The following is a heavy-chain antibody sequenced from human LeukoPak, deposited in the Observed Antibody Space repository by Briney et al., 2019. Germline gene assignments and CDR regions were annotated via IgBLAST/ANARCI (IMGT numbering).Heavy chain of an antibody. J-gene: IGHJ4*02. CDR2: ISRSGGST. D-gene: IGHD5-18*01. CDR3: AKEEDSYGFDY. CDR1: GFTFSSYG. V-gene: IGHV3-NL1*01. Sequence: GGSLRLSCATSGFTFSSYGMHWVRQVPGKGLEWVSAISRSGGSTNSADSVKGRFTISRDNSKNTLYLQMNSLRAEDTAVYHCAKEEDSYGFDYWRQGTLVTVSS.